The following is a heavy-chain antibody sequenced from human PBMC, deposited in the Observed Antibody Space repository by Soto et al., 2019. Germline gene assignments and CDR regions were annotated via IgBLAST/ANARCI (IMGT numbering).Heavy chain of an antibody. J-gene: IGHJ6*02. D-gene: IGHD2-21*02. CDR2: IHHSGSI. CDR1: GDSIGGDYDH. V-gene: IGHV4-30-4*08. CDR3: AREDDGGDSLDV. Sequence: ASETLSLTCTVSGDSIGGDYDHWTWIRQSPGKGLEWIGYIHHSGSILYNPSLKSRVTISVDTSKNQFSLHLSSVTAADTAVYFCAREDDGGDSLDVWGQGTTVTVSS.